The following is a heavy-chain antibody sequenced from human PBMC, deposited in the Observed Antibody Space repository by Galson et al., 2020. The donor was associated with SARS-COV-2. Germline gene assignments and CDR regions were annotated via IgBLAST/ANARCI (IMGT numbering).Heavy chain of an antibody. Sequence: GGSLRLSCAASGFIFDDYAMHWVRQAPGKGLEWVSTITWHSGNIAYAHSVKGRFTISRDNAKNSLFLQMNSLISEDTAMYYCAKGPNSYSSAWFGIDYWGQGTLVTVSS. V-gene: IGHV3-9*01. J-gene: IGHJ4*02. CDR3: AKGPNSYSSAWFGIDY. CDR1: GFIFDDYA. CDR2: ITWHSGNI. D-gene: IGHD6-19*01.